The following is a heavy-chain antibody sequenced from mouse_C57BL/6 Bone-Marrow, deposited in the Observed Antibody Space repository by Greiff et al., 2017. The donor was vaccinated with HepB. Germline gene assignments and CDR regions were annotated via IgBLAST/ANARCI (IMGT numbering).Heavy chain of an antibody. CDR1: GFNIKDDY. J-gene: IGHJ4*01. CDR2: IDPENGDT. CDR3: TSITTVVGMDY. V-gene: IGHV14-4*01. Sequence: EVQLQQSGAELVRPGASVKLSCTASGFNIKDDYMHWVKQRPEQGLAWIGWIDPENGDTEYASKFQGKAPITADTSSNTAYLQLSSLTSEDTAVYYCTSITTVVGMDYWGQGTSVTVSS. D-gene: IGHD1-1*01.